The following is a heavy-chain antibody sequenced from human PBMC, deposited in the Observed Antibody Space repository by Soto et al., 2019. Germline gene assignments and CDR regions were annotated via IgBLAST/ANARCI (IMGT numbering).Heavy chain of an antibody. V-gene: IGHV1-69*01. D-gene: IGHD1-26*01. CDR2: IIPIFGTA. CDR3: ARERSRFRGSYPSGFGY. J-gene: IGHJ4*02. Sequence: QVQLVQSGAEVKKPGSSVKVSCKASGGTFSSYAISWVRQAPGQGLEWMGGIIPIFGTANYAQKFQGRVTITADESTSTAYMELSSLRSEDTAVYYCARERSRFRGSYPSGFGYWGQGALVTVSS. CDR1: GGTFSSYA.